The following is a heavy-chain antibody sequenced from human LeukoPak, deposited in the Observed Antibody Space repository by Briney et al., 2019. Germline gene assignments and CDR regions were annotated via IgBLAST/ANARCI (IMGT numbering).Heavy chain of an antibody. Sequence: PGGSLRLSCAASGFTFSSYIMNWVRQAPGKGLEWVSYISSSSSTIYYADSVKGRFTISRDNAKNSLYLQMNSLRAEDTAVYYYARQVPLLRYFDSTQAFDYWGQGPLVTVSS. J-gene: IGHJ4*02. CDR1: GFTFSSYI. CDR3: ARQVPLLRYFDSTQAFDY. CDR2: ISSSSSTI. V-gene: IGHV3-48*01. D-gene: IGHD3-9*01.